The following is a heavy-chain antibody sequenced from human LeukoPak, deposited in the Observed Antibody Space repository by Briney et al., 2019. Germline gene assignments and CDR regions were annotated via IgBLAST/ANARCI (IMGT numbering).Heavy chain of an antibody. CDR2: IYSGGST. D-gene: IGHD5-12*01. Sequence: GGSLRLSCAASGFTVSNSYMSWVRQAPGKGLEWVSVIYSGGSTYYADSVKGRFTISRDNSKNTLYLQMNSLRAEDTAVYYCARAPPYELHMDVWGKGTTVTVSS. CDR3: ARAPPYELHMDV. J-gene: IGHJ6*03. CDR1: GFTVSNSY. V-gene: IGHV3-53*01.